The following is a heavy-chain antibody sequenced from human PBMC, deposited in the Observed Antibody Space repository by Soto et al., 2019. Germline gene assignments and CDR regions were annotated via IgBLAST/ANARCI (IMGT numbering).Heavy chain of an antibody. J-gene: IGHJ6*02. CDR1: GGSISSGDYY. D-gene: IGHD5-12*01. CDR2: IYYSGST. V-gene: IGHV4-30-4*01. Sequence: QVQLQESGPGLVKPSQTLSLTCTVSGGSISSGDYYWSWIRQPPGKGLEWIGYIYYSGSTYYNPSLKSRVTISVDTSKDQFPLKLSSVTAADTAVYYCARDGYSGYDHEDYYGMDVWGQGTTVTVSS. CDR3: ARDGYSGYDHEDYYGMDV.